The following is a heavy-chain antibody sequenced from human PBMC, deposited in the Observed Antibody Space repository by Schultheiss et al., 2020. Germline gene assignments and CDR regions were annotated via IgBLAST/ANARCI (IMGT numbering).Heavy chain of an antibody. V-gene: IGHV1-8*02. J-gene: IGHJ6*03. CDR2: INPNSGNT. Sequence: ASVKVSCKASGYTFTGYYMHWVRQAPGQGLEWMGWINPNSGNTGYAQKFQGRVTMTRNTSISTAYMELSSLRSEDTAVSYCSRWLMVQGVIMTADYYYMDVWLKGTTVTVSS. D-gene: IGHD3-10*01. CDR1: GYTFTGYY. CDR3: SRWLMVQGVIMTADYYYMDV.